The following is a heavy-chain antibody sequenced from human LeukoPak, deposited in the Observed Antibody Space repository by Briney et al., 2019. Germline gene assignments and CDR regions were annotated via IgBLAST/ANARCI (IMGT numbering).Heavy chain of an antibody. CDR2: IYPGDSDT. CDR1: GYSFTNYW. D-gene: IGHD3-22*01. CDR3: ARRCYYDSSGYSAFCY. Sequence: LGESLKISCKGSGYSFTNYWIGWVRQMPGKGLEWMGMIYPGDSDTRYSPSFQGQVTISADKSISTAYLQWSSLKASDTAMYYCARRCYYDSSGYSAFCYWGQGTLVTVSS. J-gene: IGHJ4*02. V-gene: IGHV5-51*01.